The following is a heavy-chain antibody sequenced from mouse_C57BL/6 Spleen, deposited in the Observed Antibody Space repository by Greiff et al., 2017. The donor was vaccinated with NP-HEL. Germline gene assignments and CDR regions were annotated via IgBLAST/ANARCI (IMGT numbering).Heavy chain of an antibody. J-gene: IGHJ4*01. V-gene: IGHV2-2*01. CDR2: IWSGGST. Sequence: VKLMESGPGLVQPSQSLSITCTVSGFSLTSYGVHWVRQSPGKGLEWLGVIWSGGSTDYNAAFISRLSISKDNSKSQVFFKMNSLQADDTAIYYCARELGRSYAMDYWGQGTSVTVSS. CDR3: ARELGRSYAMDY. D-gene: IGHD4-1*01. CDR1: GFSLTSYG.